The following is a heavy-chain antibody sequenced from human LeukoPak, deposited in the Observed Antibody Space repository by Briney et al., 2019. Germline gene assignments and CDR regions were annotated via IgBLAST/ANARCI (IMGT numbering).Heavy chain of an antibody. J-gene: IGHJ4*02. CDR1: GFTFSSYG. CDR3: AKDSRGRTGGYFDY. CDR2: IWYDGSKK. D-gene: IGHD3-16*01. V-gene: IGHV3-33*06. Sequence: GGSLRLSCAASGFTFSSYGMHWVRQAPGKGLEWVAVIWYDGSKKYYADSVKGRFTISRDNSKNTLYLQMNSLRAEDTAVYYCAKDSRGRTGGYFDYWGQGTLVTVSS.